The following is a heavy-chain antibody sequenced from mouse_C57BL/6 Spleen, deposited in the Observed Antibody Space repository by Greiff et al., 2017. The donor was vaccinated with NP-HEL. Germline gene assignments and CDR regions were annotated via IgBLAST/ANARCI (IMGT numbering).Heavy chain of an antibody. CDR2: IYPGDGDT. CDR1: GYAFSSSW. D-gene: IGHD1-1*01. Sequence: QVQLKQSGPELVKPGASVKISCQASGYAFSSSWMNWVKQRPGKGLEWIGRIYPGDGDTNYNGKFKGKATLTADKSSSTAYMQLSSLTSEDAAVYVCAKITTVVSDAMDYWGQGTSVTVSS. CDR3: AKITTVVSDAMDY. V-gene: IGHV1-82*01. J-gene: IGHJ4*01.